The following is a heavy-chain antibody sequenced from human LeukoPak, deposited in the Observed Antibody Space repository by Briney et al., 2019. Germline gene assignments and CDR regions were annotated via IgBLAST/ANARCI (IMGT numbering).Heavy chain of an antibody. Sequence: PGRSLRLSCAASGFTFTTYGMHWVRQAPGKGLEWVAIIWYDGSNKYYADSVKGRFTISRDNSKNTLYLQMNSLRAEDTAVCYCAAGEPYVYWGQGTLVTVSS. CDR1: GFTFTTYG. V-gene: IGHV3-33*01. CDR3: AAGEPYVY. D-gene: IGHD1-14*01. J-gene: IGHJ4*02. CDR2: IWYDGSNK.